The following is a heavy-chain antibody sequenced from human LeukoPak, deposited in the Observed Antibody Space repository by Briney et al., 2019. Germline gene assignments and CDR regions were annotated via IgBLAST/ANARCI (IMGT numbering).Heavy chain of an antibody. CDR1: GDSISSSGYY. J-gene: IGHJ2*01. Sequence: SETLSLTCTVSGDSISSSGYYSDWIRQPPGKGLEWIGSISYSGSTYYNPSLKSRVTISVDTPKNQLSLKLTSVTAADTAVYYCARRVVSRQWYFDLWGRGTLVTVSS. CDR3: ARRVVSRQWYFDL. D-gene: IGHD3-22*01. V-gene: IGHV4-39*01. CDR2: ISYSGST.